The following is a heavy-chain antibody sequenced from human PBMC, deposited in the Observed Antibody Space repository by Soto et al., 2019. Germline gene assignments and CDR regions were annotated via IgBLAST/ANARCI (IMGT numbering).Heavy chain of an antibody. CDR2: INPSGGST. D-gene: IGHD5-12*01. V-gene: IGHV1-46*01. CDR3: ARPAFPYGGYFDSMDYYYYMDV. Sequence: ASVKVSCKASGYTFTSYYMHWVRQAPGQGLEWMGIINPSGGSTSYAQKFQGRVTITRDTSASTAYMELSSLRSEDTAVYYCARPAFPYGGYFDSMDYYYYMDVWGKRTTVTVSS. CDR1: GYTFTSYY. J-gene: IGHJ6*03.